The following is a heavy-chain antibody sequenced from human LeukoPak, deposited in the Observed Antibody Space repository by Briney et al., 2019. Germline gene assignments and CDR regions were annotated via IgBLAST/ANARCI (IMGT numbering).Heavy chain of an antibody. Sequence: SETLSLTCSVSGVSISSSSYYWGWIRQPPGKGLEWIGSIYYSGSTYYNPSLKSRVTISVDTSKNQLSLKLSSVTAADTAVYYCARFSTVTTSYWGQGTLVTVSS. CDR3: ARFSTVTTSY. V-gene: IGHV4-39*01. CDR2: IYYSGST. J-gene: IGHJ4*02. D-gene: IGHD4-17*01. CDR1: GVSISSSSYY.